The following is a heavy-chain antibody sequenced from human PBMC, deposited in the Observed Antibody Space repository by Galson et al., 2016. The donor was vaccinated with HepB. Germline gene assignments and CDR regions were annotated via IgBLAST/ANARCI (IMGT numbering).Heavy chain of an antibody. CDR1: GESFSSYS. Sequence: EPLSLTCAVYGESFSSYSWTWIRQSPGKGLEWIGEINHSGTSHSSPSLKSRVTISVDPSKSQFSLNVSSVTAADTAVYFCARSGVGGDNNWFDSWGQGTLVTVSA. CDR2: INHSGTS. V-gene: IGHV4-34*01. J-gene: IGHJ5*01. D-gene: IGHD3-3*01. CDR3: ARSGVGGDNNWFDS.